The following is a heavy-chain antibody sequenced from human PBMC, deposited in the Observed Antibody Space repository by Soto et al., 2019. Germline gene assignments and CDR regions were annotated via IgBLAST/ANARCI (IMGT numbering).Heavy chain of an antibody. Sequence: LSLTCTVSGDSISSGGYSWSWIRQPPGKGLEWVGCIYHDGSTYYNPSLKSRVTISVDRSQNQFSLKLNSVTAADTAVYYCARLYLSGYSKYFDYWGQGTLVTVSS. J-gene: IGHJ4*02. CDR1: GDSISSGGYS. D-gene: IGHD3-9*01. V-gene: IGHV4-30-2*01. CDR2: IYHDGST. CDR3: ARLYLSGYSKYFDY.